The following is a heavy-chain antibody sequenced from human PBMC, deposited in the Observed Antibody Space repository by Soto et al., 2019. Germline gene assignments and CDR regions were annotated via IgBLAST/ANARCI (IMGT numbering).Heavy chain of an antibody. CDR2: IIPIFGTA. D-gene: IGHD2-2*02. CDR1: GGTFSSYA. Sequence: QVQLVQSGAEVQKPGSSVKVSCKASGGTFSSYAISWVRQAPGQGLEWMGGIIPIFGTANYAQKFQGRVTITADQSTSTAYMELSSLRSEDTAVYYCGRVRDIVVVPAAIPYNWFDPWGQGTQVTVS. J-gene: IGHJ5*02. V-gene: IGHV1-69*01. CDR3: GRVRDIVVVPAAIPYNWFDP.